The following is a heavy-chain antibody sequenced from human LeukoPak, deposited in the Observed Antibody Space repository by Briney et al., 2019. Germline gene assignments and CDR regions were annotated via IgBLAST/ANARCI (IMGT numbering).Heavy chain of an antibody. J-gene: IGHJ5*02. CDR2: MSSSDDGR. D-gene: IGHD3-10*01. Sequence: PGGSLRLSCATSGFSFSSYAMSWVRQAPGKGLEWVSAMSSSDDGRYYAASVRGRFTISRDTSRSTLYLQMNSLRAEDAAVYYCARLDFGGNWFDPWGQGTLATVSS. V-gene: IGHV3-23*01. CDR1: GFSFSSYA. CDR3: ARLDFGGNWFDP.